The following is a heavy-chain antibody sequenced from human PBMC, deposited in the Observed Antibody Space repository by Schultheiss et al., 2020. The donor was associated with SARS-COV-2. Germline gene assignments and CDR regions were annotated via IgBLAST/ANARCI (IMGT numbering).Heavy chain of an antibody. CDR1: GGSISSYY. Sequence: SETLSLTCTVSGGSISSYYWSWIRQPPGKGLEWVGYIYYSGSTNYNPSLKSRVTISVDTSKNQFSLKLSSVTAADTAVYYCARDRRGYPPRYGMDVWGQGTTVTVSS. CDR3: ARDRRGYPPRYGMDV. CDR2: IYYSGST. V-gene: IGHV4-59*01. J-gene: IGHJ6*02. D-gene: IGHD3-22*01.